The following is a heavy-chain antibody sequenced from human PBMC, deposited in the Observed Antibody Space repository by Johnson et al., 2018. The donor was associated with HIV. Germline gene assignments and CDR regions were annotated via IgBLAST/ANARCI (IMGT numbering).Heavy chain of an antibody. CDR3: ARERVPYSSVYDYVAFDI. CDR2: IWYDGSNK. V-gene: IGHV3-33*01. J-gene: IGHJ3*02. CDR1: GLMFSRYG. D-gene: IGHD5/OR15-5a*01. Sequence: QVQLVESGGGVVQPGRSLRLSCEASGLMFSRYGMHWVRQAPGRGLEWVAGIWYDGSNKYYADSVKGRFTISRDNSKNTLYLQMNSLRVEDTAVYYCARERVPYSSVYDYVAFDIWGQGTMVTVSS.